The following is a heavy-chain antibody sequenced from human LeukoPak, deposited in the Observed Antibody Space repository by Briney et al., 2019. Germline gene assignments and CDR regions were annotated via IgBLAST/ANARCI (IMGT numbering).Heavy chain of an antibody. CDR2: INSDGSST. J-gene: IGHJ4*02. Sequence: GGSLRLSCAASGFTFSRSDMIWVRQAPGKGLEWVSRINSDGSSTSYADSVKGRFTISRDNAKNTLYLQMNSLRAEDTAVYYCASSSSTPPGYWGQGTLVTVSS. D-gene: IGHD6-6*01. CDR1: GFTFSRSD. CDR3: ASSSSTPPGY. V-gene: IGHV3-74*01.